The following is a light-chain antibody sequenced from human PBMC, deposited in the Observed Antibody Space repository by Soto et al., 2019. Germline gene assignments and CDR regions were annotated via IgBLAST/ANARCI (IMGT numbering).Light chain of an antibody. CDR3: QQYHSYSLT. CDR2: NAS. Sequence: DIQMTQSPSTLSSSVGDRVTITCRASQSISSWLAWYQQKPGKAPKLLIYNASSLEGGGPPRFSGSGSATEFTLTISSLQPHDFSTYYCQQYHSYSLTFGGGTKVDIK. V-gene: IGKV1-5*03. CDR1: QSISSW. J-gene: IGKJ4*01.